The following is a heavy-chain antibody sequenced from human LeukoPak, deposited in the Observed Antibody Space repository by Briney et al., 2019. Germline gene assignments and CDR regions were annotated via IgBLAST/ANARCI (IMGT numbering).Heavy chain of an antibody. D-gene: IGHD1-7*01. CDR2: IGGGGSPT. V-gene: IGHV3-23*01. CDR1: GFSVSSYA. J-gene: IGHJ3*02. Sequence: GGSLRLSCAASGFSVSSYAMIWVRLAPGRGLEWVSHIGGGGSPTFYSDSVRGRFTISRDNSKGTLYLQMNSLRVDDTAVYFCAKDSIGYNGIYDAFDIWGQGTLVTVSS. CDR3: AKDSIGYNGIYDAFDI.